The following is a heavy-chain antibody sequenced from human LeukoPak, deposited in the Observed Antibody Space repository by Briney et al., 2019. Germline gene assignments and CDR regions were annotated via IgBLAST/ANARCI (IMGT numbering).Heavy chain of an antibody. J-gene: IGHJ4*02. V-gene: IGHV4-34*01. CDR2: INHSGST. CDR3: ARGKVVVAATFNPVFDY. Sequence: SETLSLTCAVYGGSFSGYYWSWIRQPPGKGLEWIEEINHSGSTNYNPSLKSRVTISVDTSKNQFSLKLSSVTAADTAVYYCARGKVVVAATFNPVFDYWGQGTLVTVSS. CDR1: GGSFSGYY. D-gene: IGHD2-15*01.